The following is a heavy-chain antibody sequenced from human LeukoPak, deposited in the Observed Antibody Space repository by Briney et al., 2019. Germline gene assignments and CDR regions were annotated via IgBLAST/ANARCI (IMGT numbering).Heavy chain of an antibody. J-gene: IGHJ4*02. V-gene: IGHV4-30-4*08. D-gene: IGHD1-14*01. Sequence: PSETLSHTCTVSGGSISSGDYYWSWIRQPPGKGLEWIGYIYYSGSTYYNPSLKSRVTISVDTSKNQFSLKLSSVTAADTAVYYCARVSSGRGNPRYYFDYWGQGTLVTVSS. CDR2: IYYSGST. CDR1: GGSISSGDYY. CDR3: ARVSSGRGNPRYYFDY.